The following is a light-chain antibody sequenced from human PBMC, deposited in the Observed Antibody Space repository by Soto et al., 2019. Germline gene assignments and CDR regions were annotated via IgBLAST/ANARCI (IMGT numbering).Light chain of an antibody. J-gene: IGKJ5*01. CDR1: QSVSKC. V-gene: IGKV3-11*01. CDR3: QQCNNWPPIT. Sequence: EIVLTQSPATLSLSPGERATLSCRASQSVSKCLAWYQQKPGQAPRLLIYDVSSRAPGIPARFSGSGSGTDFTLTISSLEPEDVAVYYCQQCNNWPPITFGQGTRLEI. CDR2: DVS.